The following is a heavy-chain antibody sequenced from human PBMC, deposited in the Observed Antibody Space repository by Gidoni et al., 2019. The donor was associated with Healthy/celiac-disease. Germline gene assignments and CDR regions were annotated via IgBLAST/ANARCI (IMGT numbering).Heavy chain of an antibody. CDR3: ATDLWVMGATRPFDY. V-gene: IGHV1-24*01. Sequence: QVQLVQSGAEVKQPGASVKVSCKVSGYTLTELSMHWVRQSPGKGLEWMGGFDPEDGETIYAQKFQGRVTMTEDTSTDTAYMELSSLRSEDTAVYYCATDLWVMGATRPFDYWGQGTLVTVSS. D-gene: IGHD1-26*01. CDR1: GYTLTELS. CDR2: FDPEDGET. J-gene: IGHJ4*02.